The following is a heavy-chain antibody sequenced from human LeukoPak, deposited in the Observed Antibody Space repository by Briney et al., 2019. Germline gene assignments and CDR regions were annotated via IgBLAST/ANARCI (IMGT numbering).Heavy chain of an antibody. D-gene: IGHD3-10*01. CDR1: GFTFDDYA. V-gene: IGHV3-9*01. CDR3: AKDMVLLWFGESPAGFDY. J-gene: IGHJ4*02. Sequence: PGGSLRLSCAASGFTFDDYAMHWVRQAPGKGLEWVSGISWNSGSIGYADSVKGRFTISRDNAKNSLYLQMNSLRAEDTALYYLAKDMVLLWFGESPAGFDYWGQGTLVTVSS. CDR2: ISWNSGSI.